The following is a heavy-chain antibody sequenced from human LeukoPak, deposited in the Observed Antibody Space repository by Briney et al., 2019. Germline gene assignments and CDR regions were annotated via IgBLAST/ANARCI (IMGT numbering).Heavy chain of an antibody. J-gene: IGHJ4*02. CDR3: AKDIGGRGSSWYYFDY. Sequence: TGGSLRLSCAASGFTFDDNAMHWVRQAPGKGLEWVALISGDGDSTYYADSVKGRFTISRDNSRNSLSLQMNSLRREDTALYYCAKDIGGRGSSWYYFDYWGQGSLVTVSS. V-gene: IGHV3-43*02. CDR2: ISGDGDST. D-gene: IGHD6-13*01. CDR1: GFTFDDNA.